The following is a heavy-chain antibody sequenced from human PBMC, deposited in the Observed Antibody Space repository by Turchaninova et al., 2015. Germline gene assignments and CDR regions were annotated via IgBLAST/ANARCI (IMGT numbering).Heavy chain of an antibody. V-gene: IGHV3-48*04. Sequence: EVQVVESGGGLVQPGGYLRLSCAASGFTFSNYAMHWVRQAPGQGGEWLSFFDAGSRRGDYADSVGGRFTVARDDAKNSLSLEMRGLKVGDTAVYYCVRDFWYFDLWGRGSLVIVSS. J-gene: IGHJ2*01. CDR1: GFTFSNYA. CDR3: VRDFWYFDL. CDR2: FDAGSRRG.